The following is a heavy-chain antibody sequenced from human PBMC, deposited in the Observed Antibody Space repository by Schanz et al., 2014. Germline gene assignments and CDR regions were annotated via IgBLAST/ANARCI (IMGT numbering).Heavy chain of an antibody. D-gene: IGHD2-2*01. CDR1: GFIFRSFG. CDR3: ARVKYCTITRCYRTETEGIYYMDV. CDR2: IWSDGTNE. Sequence: VQLVESGGGLVQPGGSLRLSCAASGFIFRSFGIHWVRQAPGKGLEWVAVIWSDGTNEYYADSVKGRFTISRDNSKNTLYLQMKSLRAEDTAVYYCARVKYCTITRCYRTETEGIYYMDVWGKGTTVTVSS. J-gene: IGHJ6*03. V-gene: IGHV3-33*08.